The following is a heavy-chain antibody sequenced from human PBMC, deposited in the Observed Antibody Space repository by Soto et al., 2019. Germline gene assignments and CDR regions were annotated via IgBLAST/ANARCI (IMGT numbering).Heavy chain of an antibody. Sequence: ASVKVSCKASGYSFTNYGLSWVRQAPGQGLEWMGWISGYTGNTNYAQNLQGRVTMTTDTSTSTAYMELRSLRSDDTSVYYCARGGRDSSTGPPYYWGQGTLVTVSS. CDR1: GYSFTNYG. D-gene: IGHD2-2*01. CDR3: ARGGRDSSTGPPYY. V-gene: IGHV1-18*01. J-gene: IGHJ4*02. CDR2: ISGYTGNT.